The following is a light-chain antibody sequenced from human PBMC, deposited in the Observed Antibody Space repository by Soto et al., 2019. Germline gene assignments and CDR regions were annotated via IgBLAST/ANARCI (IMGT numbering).Light chain of an antibody. J-gene: IGKJ1*01. V-gene: IGKV1-33*01. CDR3: QQYDNLLTWT. CDR1: QDISNY. CDR2: DAS. Sequence: DIQMTQSPSSLSASVGDRVTITCQASQDISNYLNWYQQKPGKAPKLLIYDASNLETGVPSRFSGSGSGTDFTFTISNLQPEDIATYYCQQYDNLLTWTFGQGTKVEIK.